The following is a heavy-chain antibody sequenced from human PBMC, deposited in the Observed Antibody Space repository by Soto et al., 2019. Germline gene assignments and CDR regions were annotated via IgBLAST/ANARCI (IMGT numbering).Heavy chain of an antibody. CDR2: INSDGSST. V-gene: IGHV3-74*01. Sequence: GGSLRLSCAASGFTFSSYWMHWVRQAPGKGLVWVSRINSDGSSTSDADSVKGRFTISRDNAKNTLYLQMTSLRAEDTAVYYCAILPAYSSGHYFDYWGQGTLVTVSS. CDR1: GFTFSSYW. J-gene: IGHJ4*02. CDR3: AILPAYSSGHYFDY. D-gene: IGHD6-19*01.